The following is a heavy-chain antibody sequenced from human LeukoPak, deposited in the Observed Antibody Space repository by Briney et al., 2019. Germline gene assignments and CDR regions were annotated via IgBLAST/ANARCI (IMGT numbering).Heavy chain of an antibody. CDR3: GRWGVTAGLDR. V-gene: IGHV3-7*01. D-gene: IGHD3-10*01. CDR1: GFIFRNNW. CDR2: IRTDGSDK. Sequence: GGSLRLSCAASGFIFRNNWMGWVRQATGRGLEWVANIRTDGSDKYYVDCVRGRFTIYRDNAQNLLNVQVNSLRAEDSAVYHCGRWGVTAGLDRWGQGTLVTVSS. J-gene: IGHJ5*02.